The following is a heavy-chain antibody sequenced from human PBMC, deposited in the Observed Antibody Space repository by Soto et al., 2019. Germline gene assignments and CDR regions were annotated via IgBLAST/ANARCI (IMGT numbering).Heavy chain of an antibody. V-gene: IGHV4-4*02. Sequence: SETLSLTCAVSGGSISNSDWWSWVRQPPGKGLEWIGEIFHSGSTNYNPSLKSRVTISIDNSKNQFSLKLRSVTAADTAMYYCARDADYSGYENNWFDPRGQGTLVTVSS. CDR1: GGSISNSDW. CDR3: ARDADYSGYENNWFDP. CDR2: IFHSGST. J-gene: IGHJ5*02. D-gene: IGHD5-12*01.